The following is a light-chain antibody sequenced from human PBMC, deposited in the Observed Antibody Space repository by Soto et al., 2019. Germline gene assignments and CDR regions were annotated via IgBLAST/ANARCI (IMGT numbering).Light chain of an antibody. CDR2: KVS. CDR1: SSDVGDDGF. V-gene: IGLV2-14*01. CDR3: SSYTQRYMWV. J-gene: IGLJ3*02. Sequence: QSALTQPASVSGSPGQSITISCTGTSSDVGDDGFVSWYQQYPGKAPKLMIYKVSNRPSGVSNRCSGSRSANTASLTISGLQAEDEDDYYCSSYTQRYMWVFGGGTKLTVL.